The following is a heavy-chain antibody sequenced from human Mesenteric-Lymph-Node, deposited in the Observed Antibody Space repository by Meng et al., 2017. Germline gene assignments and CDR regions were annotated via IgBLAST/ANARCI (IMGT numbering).Heavy chain of an antibody. J-gene: IGHJ4*02. D-gene: IGHD3-22*01. CDR1: GFTFDDYG. V-gene: IGHV3-20*04. Sequence: GESLKISCAASGFTFDDYGMSWVRQAPGKGLEWVSGINWNGGSTGYADSVKGRFTISRDNAKNSLYLQMNSLRAEDTAVYYCARLKRVITMIVVVTQAFDYWGQGTLVTVSS. CDR2: INWNGGST. CDR3: ARLKRVITMIVVVTQAFDY.